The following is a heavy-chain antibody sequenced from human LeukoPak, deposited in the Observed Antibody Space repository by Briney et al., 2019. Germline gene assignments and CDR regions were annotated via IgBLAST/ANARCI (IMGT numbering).Heavy chain of an antibody. CDR1: GFTFSSYS. Sequence: GGSLRLSCAASGFTFSSYSMNWGRQAPGKVLEWVSSISSSSSYIYYADSVKGRFTFSRDNAKNSLYLQMNSLRAEDTAVYYCASGPADRGGYWGQGTLVTVSS. D-gene: IGHD1-14*01. CDR2: ISSSSSYI. CDR3: ASGPADRGGY. J-gene: IGHJ4*02. V-gene: IGHV3-21*01.